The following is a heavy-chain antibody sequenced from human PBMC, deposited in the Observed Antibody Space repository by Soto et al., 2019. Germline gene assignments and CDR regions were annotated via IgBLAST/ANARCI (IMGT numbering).Heavy chain of an antibody. CDR2: ISYDGNNK. D-gene: IGHD2-15*01. CDR3: ARAGCDGGRCYTLVGLRYGMDV. CDR1: GFIFSSYA. V-gene: IGHV3-30-3*01. J-gene: IGHJ6*02. Sequence: QVQLVESGGGVVQPGRSLRLSCAASGFIFSSYAMYWVRQAPGKGLEWVAVISYDGNNKYYADSVKGRFTISRDNSRNTLYLQMNRLRAEDSAVYYCARAGCDGGRCYTLVGLRYGMDVWGQGTTVTVSS.